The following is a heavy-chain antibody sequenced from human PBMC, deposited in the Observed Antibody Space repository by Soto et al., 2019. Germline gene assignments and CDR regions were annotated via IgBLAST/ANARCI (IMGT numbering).Heavy chain of an antibody. Sequence: QLPESGPGLVTPSETLSLTCTVSGVFIIRGSYFRGWIRQPPGKGLEWLGRAHSSGGTYYNPYLKSRLTISVDKSENNFSLRLNSVTAADTAVYSCAILKVGATRVTDVDSLGQGKLGTVSS. V-gene: IGHV4-39*02. CDR1: GVFIIRGSYF. CDR3: AILKVGATRVTDVDS. J-gene: IGHJ4*02. CDR2: AHSSGGT. D-gene: IGHD1-26*01.